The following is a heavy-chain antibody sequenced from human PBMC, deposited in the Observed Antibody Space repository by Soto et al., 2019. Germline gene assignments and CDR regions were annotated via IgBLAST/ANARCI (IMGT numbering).Heavy chain of an antibody. CDR1: GFTFSSYW. Sequence: GSLRLSCAASGFTFSSYWMSWVRQAPGKGLEWVANIKQDGSEKYYVDSVKGRFTISRDNAKDSLYLQMNSLRAEDTAVYYCARDQGKPHFDYWGQGTLVTVSS. V-gene: IGHV3-7*03. D-gene: IGHD3-10*01. CDR2: IKQDGSEK. J-gene: IGHJ4*02. CDR3: ARDQGKPHFDY.